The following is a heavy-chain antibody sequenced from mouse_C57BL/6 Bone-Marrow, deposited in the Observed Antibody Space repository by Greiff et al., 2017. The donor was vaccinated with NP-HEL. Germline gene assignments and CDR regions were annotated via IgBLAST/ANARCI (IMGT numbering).Heavy chain of an antibody. V-gene: IGHV1-20*01. D-gene: IGHD1-1*01. CDR2: INPYNGDT. CDR1: GYSFTGYF. CDR3: ARITTVAPYYFDY. J-gene: IGHJ2*01. Sequence: VHVKQSGPELVKPGDSVKISCKASGYSFTGYFMNWVMQSHGKSLEWIGRINPYNGDTFYNQKFKGKATLTVDKSSSTAHMELRSLTSEDSAVYYCARITTVAPYYFDYWGQGTTLTVSS.